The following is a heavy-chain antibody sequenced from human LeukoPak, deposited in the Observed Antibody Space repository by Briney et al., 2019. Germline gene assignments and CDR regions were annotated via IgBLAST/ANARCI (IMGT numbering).Heavy chain of an antibody. J-gene: IGHJ6*02. Sequence: ASVKVSCKASGGTFSSYAISWVRQAPGRGLEWMGGIIPIFGTANYAQKFQGRVTITADESTSTAYMELSSLRSEDTAVYYCARDSGYSYGYYYGMDVWGQGTTVTVSS. CDR3: ARDSGYSYGYYYGMDV. CDR2: IIPIFGTA. D-gene: IGHD5-18*01. CDR1: GGTFSSYA. V-gene: IGHV1-69*13.